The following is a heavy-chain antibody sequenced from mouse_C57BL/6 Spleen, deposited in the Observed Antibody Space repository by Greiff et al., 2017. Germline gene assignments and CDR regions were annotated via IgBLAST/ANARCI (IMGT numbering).Heavy chain of an antibody. D-gene: IGHD1-1*01. CDR2: IHPTSGST. J-gene: IGHJ4*01. V-gene: IGHV1-64*01. CDR1: GYTFTSYW. CDR3: VREGYYGSSYVDYAMDY. Sequence: VQLLQPGAELVKPGASVKLSCTASGYTFTSYWMHWVKQRPGQGLEWIGMIHPTSGSTNYNEKFKSKVTLTVDKSTSTAYMQLSSLKSEDTSVYYGVREGYYGSSYVDYAMDYWGQGTSVTVSS.